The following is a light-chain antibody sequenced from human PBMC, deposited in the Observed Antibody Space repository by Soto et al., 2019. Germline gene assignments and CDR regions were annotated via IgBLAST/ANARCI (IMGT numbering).Light chain of an antibody. CDR1: QSISNW. J-gene: IGKJ1*01. CDR2: HAS. Sequence: DIQMTQSPSTLPASVGDRVTITCRASQSISNWLAWYQQKPGTAPKVLIYHASNLHTGVPPRFSGSGSGTEFTLTISRLQPDDFAPYYCQHYSHDSWTFGRGTKVDIK. CDR3: QHYSHDSWT. V-gene: IGKV1-5*01.